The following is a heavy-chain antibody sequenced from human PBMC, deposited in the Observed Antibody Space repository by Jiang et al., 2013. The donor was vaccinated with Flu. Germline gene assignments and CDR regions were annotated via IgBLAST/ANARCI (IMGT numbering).Heavy chain of an antibody. CDR3: ARVGYGGNEYYYYGMDV. V-gene: IGHV1-69*02. J-gene: IGHJ6*02. Sequence: EVKKTWVLGEGLLQGSGDTFNIYTISWVRQAPGQGLEWMGRIIPMFGIAHYAQKFQGRVTITADKSTSTAYMELGGLRSEDTAVYYCARVGYGGNEYYYYGMDVWGQGTTVTVSS. D-gene: IGHD4-23*01. CDR1: GDTFNIYT. CDR2: IIPMFGIA.